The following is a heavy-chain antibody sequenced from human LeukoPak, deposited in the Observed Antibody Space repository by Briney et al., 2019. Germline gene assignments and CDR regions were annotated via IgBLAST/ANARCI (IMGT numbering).Heavy chain of an antibody. CDR3: ARTTEAHSWRTRYYDYYMDV. Sequence: ASEKVSCKLSGNTLTEFSMHWVRQAPGKGLEWMGGFDPEDGKTIYAQKFQGRVTMTEDTSTDTAYMELSSLRSEDTAVYYCARTTEAHSWRTRYYDYYMDVWGKGTTVTVSS. V-gene: IGHV1-24*01. D-gene: IGHD1-1*01. J-gene: IGHJ6*03. CDR2: FDPEDGKT. CDR1: GNTLTEFS.